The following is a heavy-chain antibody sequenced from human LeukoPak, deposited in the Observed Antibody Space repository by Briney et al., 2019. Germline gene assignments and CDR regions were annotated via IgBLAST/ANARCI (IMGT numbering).Heavy chain of an antibody. CDR3: ATYFYGEYGSYYFDY. CDR2: IYNSGTT. D-gene: IGHD4-17*01. J-gene: IGHJ4*02. Sequence: SGTLSLTCAVSGAFITNSHWWSGARQPPGKGLEWIGEIYNSGTTNYNPSLQSRVTISVDKSKNQFSLKLSSVTAADTAVYYCATYFYGEYGSYYFDYWGQGTLVTVSS. V-gene: IGHV4-4*02. CDR1: GAFITNSHW.